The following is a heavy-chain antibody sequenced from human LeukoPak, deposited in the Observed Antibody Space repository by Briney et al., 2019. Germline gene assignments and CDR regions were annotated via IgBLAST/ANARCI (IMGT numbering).Heavy chain of an antibody. J-gene: IGHJ4*02. Sequence: PGRSLRLSCAASGFTFSSYGMQWVRQAPDKGLEWVAVIWSDGNRKYHADSVKGRFTISRDNSKNTLYLQMNSLRAEDTAVYYCAKWGDYDILTGYYVPDYWGQGTLVTVSS. CDR3: AKWGDYDILTGYYVPDY. CDR1: GFTFSSYG. CDR2: IWSDGNRK. D-gene: IGHD3-9*01. V-gene: IGHV3-33*06.